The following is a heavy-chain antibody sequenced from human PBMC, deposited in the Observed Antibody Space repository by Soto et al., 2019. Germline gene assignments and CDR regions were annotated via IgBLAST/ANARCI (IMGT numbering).Heavy chain of an antibody. CDR1: GGSFSGYY. CDR2: INHSGST. Sequence: SETLSLTCAVYGGSFSGYYWSWIRQPPGKGLEWIGEINHSGSTNYNPSLKSRVTISVDTSKNQFSLKLSSVTAADTAVYYCARGTPAAPFDYWGQGTLVTVSS. J-gene: IGHJ4*02. V-gene: IGHV4-34*01. CDR3: ARGTPAAPFDY. D-gene: IGHD2-2*01.